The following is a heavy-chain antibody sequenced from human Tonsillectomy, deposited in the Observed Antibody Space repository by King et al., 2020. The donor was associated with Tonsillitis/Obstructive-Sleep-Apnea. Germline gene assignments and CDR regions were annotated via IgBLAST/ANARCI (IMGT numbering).Heavy chain of an antibody. D-gene: IGHD3-3*01. J-gene: IGHJ3*02. CDR1: GYSFTSYW. CDR2: IYPGDSDT. CDR3: ARLNLHPRDQGVEGVDI. V-gene: IGHV5-51*01. Sequence: QLVQSGAEVKKPGESLKISCKGSGYSFTSYWIGWVRQMPGKGLEWMGIIYPGDSDTRYSPSFQGQVTISADKSISTAYLQWGSLKASDTAMYYCARLNLHPRDQGVEGVDIWGQGTMVTVSS.